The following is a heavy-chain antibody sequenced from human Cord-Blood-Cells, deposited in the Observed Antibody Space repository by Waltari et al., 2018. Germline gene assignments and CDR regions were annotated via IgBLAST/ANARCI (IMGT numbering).Heavy chain of an antibody. D-gene: IGHD2-21*01. J-gene: IGHJ6*03. Sequence: QVQLVQSGAEVKKPGSSVKVSCKASAGTFSSYAISWVRQAPGQGLEWMREIIPIFGTANYAQKFQGRVTITADESTSTAYMELSSLRSEDTAVYYCAATYCGGDCYYYYYYMDVWGKGTTVTVSS. CDR3: AATYCGGDCYYYYYYMDV. CDR2: IIPIFGTA. CDR1: AGTFSSYA. V-gene: IGHV1-69*01.